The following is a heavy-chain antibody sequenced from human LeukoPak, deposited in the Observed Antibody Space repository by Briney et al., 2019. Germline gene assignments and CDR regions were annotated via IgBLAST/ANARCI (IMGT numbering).Heavy chain of an antibody. Sequence: GASVKVSCKASGGTFSSYAITWVRQAPGQGLEWMGWISAYNGNTNYPQKLQGRVTMTTDTSTSTVYMELRSLRSDDTAVYYCARVTYGYFDYWGQGTLVTVSS. J-gene: IGHJ4*02. V-gene: IGHV1-18*01. D-gene: IGHD2-21*01. CDR3: ARVTYGYFDY. CDR1: GGTFSSYA. CDR2: ISAYNGNT.